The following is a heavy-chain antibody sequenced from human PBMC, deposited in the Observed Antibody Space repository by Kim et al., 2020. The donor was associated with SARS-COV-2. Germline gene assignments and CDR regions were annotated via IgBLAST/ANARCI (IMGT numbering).Heavy chain of an antibody. CDR1: GGSFSCYY. CDR3: ARMATI. V-gene: IGHV4-34*01. CDR2: SNHSGGT. Sequence: SETLSLTCAVYGGSFSCYYWSWIRKPPGKGMEWMGESNHSGGTNYNPSLKSRVTISVDTSKNQFSMKLSSVTAADTAVYYCARMATIWGQGTLGTVSS. J-gene: IGHJ4*02.